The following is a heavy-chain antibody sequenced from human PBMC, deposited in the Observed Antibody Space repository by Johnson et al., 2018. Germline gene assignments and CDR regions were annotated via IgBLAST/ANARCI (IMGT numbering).Heavy chain of an antibody. CDR3: AKGGGTFNDYYGMDV. D-gene: IGHD2/OR15-2a*01. CDR1: GFTFSSYG. Sequence: QVQLVESGGGVVQPGRSLRLCCAASGFTFSSYGMHWVRQAPGKGLEWVAVIWYDGSNKSYADSVKGRFTISRDNSKNTQDLPMKRLRAEDTAVYYCAKGGGTFNDYYGMDVWCQGTTVTVSS. J-gene: IGHJ6*02. V-gene: IGHV3-33*06. CDR2: IWYDGSNK.